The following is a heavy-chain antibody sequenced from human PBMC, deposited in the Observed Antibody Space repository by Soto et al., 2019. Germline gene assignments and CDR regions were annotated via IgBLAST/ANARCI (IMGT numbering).Heavy chain of an antibody. V-gene: IGHV4-4*07. D-gene: IGHD5-12*01. Sequence: SETLSLTCTVSGGSINTFYWSWVRKHAGKGLEWIGRIFSSGSTSFNPSLESRVAMSVDTSKNHFSLNLSSVTAADMAVYYCAREGSXSAYNFAHGIQLWSFDFWGQGALVTVSS. CDR2: IFSSGST. J-gene: IGHJ4*02. CDR1: GGSINTFY. CDR3: AREGSXSAYNFAHGIQLWSFDF.